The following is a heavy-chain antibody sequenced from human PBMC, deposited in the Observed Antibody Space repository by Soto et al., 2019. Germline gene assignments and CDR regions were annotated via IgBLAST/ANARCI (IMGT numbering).Heavy chain of an antibody. CDR1: GFTFSSYA. CDR2: ISSNGGST. V-gene: IGHV3-64*04. J-gene: IGHJ4*02. CDR3: ANGRATYGLLTHDY. D-gene: IGHD3-10*01. Sequence: PGGSLRLSCSASGFTFSSYAMHWVRQAPGKGLEYVSAISSNGGSTYYADSVKGRFTISRDNSRNTLYLQMNSLTAEDTAVYYCANGRATYGLLTHDYWGQGTLVTVSS.